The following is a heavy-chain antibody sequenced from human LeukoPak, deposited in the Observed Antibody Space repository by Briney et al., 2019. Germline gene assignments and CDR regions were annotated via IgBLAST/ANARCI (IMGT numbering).Heavy chain of an antibody. CDR1: GGSISSYY. V-gene: IGHV4-59*01. D-gene: IGHD5-24*01. J-gene: IGHJ4*02. CDR3: ARGEMATIYVY. CDR2: IYYSGST. Sequence: PSETLSLTCTVSGGSISSYYWSWIRQPPGKGLEWIGYIYYSGSTNYNPSLKSRVTISVDTSKNQFSLKLSSVTAADTAVYYCARGEMATIYVYWGQGTLVTVSS.